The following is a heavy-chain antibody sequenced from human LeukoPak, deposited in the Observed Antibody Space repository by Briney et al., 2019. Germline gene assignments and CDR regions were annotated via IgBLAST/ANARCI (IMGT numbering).Heavy chain of an antibody. V-gene: IGHV3-30*18. D-gene: IGHD1-26*01. J-gene: IGHJ4*02. CDR2: ISYDGTSK. CDR3: AKAPYSGSPYYFDY. CDR1: GFTFTSYA. Sequence: PGRSLRLSSAASGFTFTSYAMHWVRQAPGKGLEWVAVISYDGTSKSSADSVQGRFTISRDNSKNTLYLQMNSLRAEDTAVYYCAKAPYSGSPYYFDYWGQGTLVTVSS.